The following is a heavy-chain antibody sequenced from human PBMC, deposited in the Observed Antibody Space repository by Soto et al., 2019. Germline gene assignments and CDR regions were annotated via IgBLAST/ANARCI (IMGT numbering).Heavy chain of an antibody. CDR2: IWYDGSNK. D-gene: IGHD3-3*01. J-gene: IGHJ5*02. CDR1: GFTFRPYG. V-gene: IGHV3-33*01. CDR3: ATLTIFGVLDP. Sequence: PGGSLRLSCPASGFTFRPYGMHWVRQAPGKGLEWVAVIWYDGSNKYYAASVKGRFTISRDNSKNTLYLQMNSLRAEDTAVYYCATLTIFGVLDPWGQGTLVTVSS.